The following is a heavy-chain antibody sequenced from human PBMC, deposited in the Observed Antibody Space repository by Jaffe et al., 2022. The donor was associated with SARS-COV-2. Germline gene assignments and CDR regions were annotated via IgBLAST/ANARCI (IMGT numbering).Heavy chain of an antibody. J-gene: IGHJ5*02. CDR3: AKDRRGGIHGPIDP. CDR2: ISYDGSNK. Sequence: QVQLVESGGGVVQPGRSLRLSCAASGFTFSSSGMHWVRQAPGKGLEWVAVISYDGSNKYYVDSVKGRFTISRDNSKNTLYLQMNSLRVEDTALYYCAKDRRGGIHGPIDPWGQGTLVTVSS. V-gene: IGHV3-30*18. CDR1: GFTFSSSG. D-gene: IGHD1-26*01.